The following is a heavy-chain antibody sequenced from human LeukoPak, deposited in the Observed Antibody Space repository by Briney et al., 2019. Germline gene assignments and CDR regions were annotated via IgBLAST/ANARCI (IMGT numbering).Heavy chain of an antibody. Sequence: GASVKVSCKASGYTFTSYDINWLRQASGQGLEWMGWMNPNSGNTGYAQKFQGRLTMTWDTSITTAYMELSSLRSEDTAVYYCARGRIQLWLRWGSYGMDVWGQGTTVTVSS. V-gene: IGHV1-8*01. CDR3: ARGRIQLWLRWGSYGMDV. CDR1: GYTFTSYD. J-gene: IGHJ6*02. CDR2: MNPNSGNT. D-gene: IGHD5-18*01.